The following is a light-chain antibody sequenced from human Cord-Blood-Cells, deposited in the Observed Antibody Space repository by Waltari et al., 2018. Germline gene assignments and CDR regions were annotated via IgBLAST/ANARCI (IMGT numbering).Light chain of an antibody. CDR3: SSYTSSSTVV. CDR1: SSDVGGYNY. V-gene: IGLV2-14*01. Sequence: QSALTQPASVSGSPGQSITISCTGTSSDVGGYNYVSWYQQPPGQAPKLLVYDVSKRPSGVSNRFSGSKSGNTASLTISGLQAEDEADYYCSSYTSSSTVVFGGGTKLTVL. J-gene: IGLJ2*01. CDR2: DVS.